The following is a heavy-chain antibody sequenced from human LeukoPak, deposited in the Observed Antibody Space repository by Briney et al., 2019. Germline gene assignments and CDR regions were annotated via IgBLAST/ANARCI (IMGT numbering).Heavy chain of an antibody. CDR2: IYYSGST. D-gene: IGHD2-15*01. Sequence: SETLSLTCTVSGGSVSSGSYYWSWIRQPPGKGLEWIGYIYYSGSTNYNPSLKSRVTISVDTSKNQFSLKLSSVTAADTAVYYCARVRYCSGGSCYFPDYWGQGTLVTVPS. J-gene: IGHJ4*02. V-gene: IGHV4-61*01. CDR1: GGSVSSGSYY. CDR3: ARVRYCSGGSCYFPDY.